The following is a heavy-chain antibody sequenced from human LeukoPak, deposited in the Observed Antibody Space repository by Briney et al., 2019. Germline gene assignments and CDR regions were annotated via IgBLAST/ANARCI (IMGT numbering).Heavy chain of an antibody. CDR2: IYYSGST. CDR1: SGSVSSDNYY. Sequence: SETLSLTCTVSSGSVSSDNYYWSWIRQPPGRGLEWIGYIYYSGSTNYNPSLKSRVTISVDTSKNQFSLKLSSVTAADTAVYYCARGTKLGILGYWGQGTLVTVSS. J-gene: IGHJ4*02. V-gene: IGHV4-61*01. D-gene: IGHD7-27*01. CDR3: ARGTKLGILGY.